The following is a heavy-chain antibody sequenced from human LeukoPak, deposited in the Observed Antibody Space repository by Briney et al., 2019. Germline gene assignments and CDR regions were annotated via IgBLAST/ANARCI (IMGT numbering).Heavy chain of an antibody. CDR3: ARSGIKMVRGVIIKSPYHMDV. V-gene: IGHV3-21*01. CDR1: GFTFSSYS. J-gene: IGHJ6*03. D-gene: IGHD3-10*01. Sequence: PGGSLRLSCAASGFTFSSYSMNWVRQAPGKGLEWVSSISSSSSYIYYADSWKGRFTISRDNAKNSLYLQMNSLRAEDTAVYYCARSGIKMVRGVIIKSPYHMDVWGKGTTVTVSS. CDR2: ISSSSSYI.